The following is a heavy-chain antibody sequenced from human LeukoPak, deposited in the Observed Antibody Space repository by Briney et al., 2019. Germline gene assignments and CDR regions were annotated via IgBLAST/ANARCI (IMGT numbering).Heavy chain of an antibody. J-gene: IGHJ4*02. CDR1: GGTFSSYA. CDR2: MNPNSGNT. Sequence: ASVKVSCKASGGTFSSYAISLVRQATGQGLEWMGWMNPNSGNTSYAQKFQGRVTITRNTSISTAYMELSSLRSEDTAVYYCARDGYSYGEVDYWGQGTLVTVSS. D-gene: IGHD5-18*01. CDR3: ARDGYSYGEVDY. V-gene: IGHV1-8*03.